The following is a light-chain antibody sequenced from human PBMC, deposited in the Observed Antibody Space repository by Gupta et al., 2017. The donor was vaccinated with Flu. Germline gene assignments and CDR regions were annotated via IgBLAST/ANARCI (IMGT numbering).Light chain of an antibody. CDR1: QSISSY. V-gene: IGKV1-39*01. J-gene: IGKJ4*01. CDR2: AAS. CDR3: QQSYSTPLT. Sequence: GDRVTITCRASQSISSYLNWYQQKPGKAPKLLIYAASSLQSGVPSRFSGSGSVTDFTLTISSLQPEDFATYYCQQSYSTPLTVGGGTKVEIK.